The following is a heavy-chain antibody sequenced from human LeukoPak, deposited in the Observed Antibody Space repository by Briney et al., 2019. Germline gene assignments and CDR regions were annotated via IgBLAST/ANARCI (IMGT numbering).Heavy chain of an antibody. CDR1: GYTLTELS. Sequence: GASVKVSCKVSGYTLTELSMHWVRQAPGKGLEWMGGFDPEDGETIYPQKFQGRVTMTEDTSTDTAYMELSSLRSEDTAVYYCATAEPGIAAAGNDWFDPWGQGTLVTVSS. V-gene: IGHV1-24*01. D-gene: IGHD6-13*01. CDR2: FDPEDGET. J-gene: IGHJ5*02. CDR3: ATAEPGIAAAGNDWFDP.